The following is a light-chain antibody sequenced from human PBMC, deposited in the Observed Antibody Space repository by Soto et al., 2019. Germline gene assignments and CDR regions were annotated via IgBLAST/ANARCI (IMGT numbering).Light chain of an antibody. CDR1: QSVGNY. V-gene: IGKV3-11*01. J-gene: IGKJ4*01. Sequence: EIVLTQSPATLSLSPGGRATLSCRASQSVGNYLAWYQQKPGQAPRLLIYDASTRATGIPARFSGSGSGTDFTLTIGSLQPEDFAVYYCQQRSNWPTFGGGTKVEIE. CDR2: DAS. CDR3: QQRSNWPT.